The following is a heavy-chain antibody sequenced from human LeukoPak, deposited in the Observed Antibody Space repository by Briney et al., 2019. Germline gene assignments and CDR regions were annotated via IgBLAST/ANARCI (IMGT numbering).Heavy chain of an antibody. V-gene: IGHV3-21*01. J-gene: IGHJ4*02. CDR1: GFTLSSFS. D-gene: IGHD6-19*01. CDR2: ISSSSSYI. Sequence: GGSLRLSCAASGFTLSSFSMNWVRQAPGKGLEWVSSISSSSSYIYYADSVKGRFTISRDNAKNSLYLQMNSLRAEDTAVYYCAIYVYSSGWYTIDYWGQGTLVTVSS. CDR3: AIYVYSSGWYTIDY.